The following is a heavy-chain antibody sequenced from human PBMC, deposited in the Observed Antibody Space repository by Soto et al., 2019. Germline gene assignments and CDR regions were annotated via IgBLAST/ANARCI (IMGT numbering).Heavy chain of an antibody. CDR2: IYSGGST. J-gene: IGHJ4*02. CDR1: GFTVSTNY. CDR3: AKARGSSTGYAGIFDY. V-gene: IGHV3-53*02. Sequence: EVQLVETGGGLIQPGGSLRLSCAASGFTVSTNYMNWVRQAPGKGLEWVSVIYSGGSTYYADSVKGRFTISRDNSKNTLYLQMNSLRAEDTAVYYCAKARGSSTGYAGIFDYWGQGTLVTVSS. D-gene: IGHD6-13*01.